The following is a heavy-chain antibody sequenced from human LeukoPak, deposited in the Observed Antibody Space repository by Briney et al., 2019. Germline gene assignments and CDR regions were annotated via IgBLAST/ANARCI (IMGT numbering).Heavy chain of an antibody. J-gene: IGHJ4*02. D-gene: IGHD5-12*01. CDR3: AKAPRGYTGYYFDY. V-gene: IGHV3-23*01. CDR1: GFTFSSYA. CDR2: ISGSGGNT. Sequence: QPGGSLRLSCAASGFTFSSYAMSWVRQAPGKGLEWVSAISGSGGNTYYADSVKGRFTISRDNSKNTLYLQMNSLRDEDTAVYYCAKAPRGYTGYYFDYWGQGTLVTVSS.